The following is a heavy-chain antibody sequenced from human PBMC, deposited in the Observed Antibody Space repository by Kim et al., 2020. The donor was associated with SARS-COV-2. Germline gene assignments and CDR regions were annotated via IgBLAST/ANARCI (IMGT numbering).Heavy chain of an antibody. V-gene: IGHV4-61*03. Sequence: SETLSLTCSVSGGSVSSGNYYWSWIRQPPGKGLEWIVYLYDNGNTNYNASLKSRVTISVDTSKNHFSLRLSSVTAADTAVYYCARSKVLQYTYFVMDVWGQGTTGTVPS. CDR1: GGSVSSGNYY. CDR3: ARSKVLQYTYFVMDV. CDR2: LYDNGNT. J-gene: IGHJ6*02. D-gene: IGHD3-10*01.